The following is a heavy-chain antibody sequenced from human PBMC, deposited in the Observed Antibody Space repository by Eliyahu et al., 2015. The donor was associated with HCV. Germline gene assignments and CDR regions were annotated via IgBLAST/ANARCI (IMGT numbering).Heavy chain of an antibody. J-gene: IGHJ5*02. V-gene: IGHV4-59*01. Sequence: QVQLQESGPGLVKPSETLSLTXTVXXGXXSSYYWSWIRQPPGKGLEWIGYIYYSGSTNYNPSLKSRVTISVDTSKNQFSLKLSSVTAADTAVYYCARVYYDSSGYQFDPWGQGTLVTVSS. D-gene: IGHD3-22*01. CDR2: IYYSGST. CDR1: XGXXSSYY. CDR3: ARVYYDSSGYQFDP.